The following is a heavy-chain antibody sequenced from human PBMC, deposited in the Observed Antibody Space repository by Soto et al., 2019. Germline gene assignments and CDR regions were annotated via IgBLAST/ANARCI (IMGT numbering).Heavy chain of an antibody. Sequence: PSETLSLTCTVSGGSISSGGYYWSWIRQHPGKGLEWIGYIYYSGSTYYNPSLKSRVTISVDTSKNQFSLKLSSVTAADTAVYYCVSVTTFSYFDYWGQGTLVTVSS. CDR1: GGSISSGGYY. J-gene: IGHJ4*02. CDR2: IYYSGST. D-gene: IGHD4-4*01. CDR3: VSVTTFSYFDY. V-gene: IGHV4-30-4*08.